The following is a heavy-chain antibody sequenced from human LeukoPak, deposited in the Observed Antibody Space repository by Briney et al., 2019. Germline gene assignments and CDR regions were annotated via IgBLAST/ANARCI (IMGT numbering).Heavy chain of an antibody. Sequence: SQTLSLTCDISGDSVSSNIGAWNWIRQSPSRGLEWLGRTYYRSKWFNDYAVPVKSRITINPDTSKNQFSLHLNSVTPEDTAVYSGARGVRGSTASFDSWGQGTLVTVSS. J-gene: IGHJ4*02. D-gene: IGHD2-15*01. CDR2: TYYRSKWFN. CDR1: GDSVSSNIGA. V-gene: IGHV6-1*01. CDR3: ARGVRGSTASFDS.